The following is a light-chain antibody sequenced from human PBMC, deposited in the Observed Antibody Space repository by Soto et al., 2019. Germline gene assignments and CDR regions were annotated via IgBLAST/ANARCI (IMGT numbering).Light chain of an antibody. J-gene: IGKJ1*01. Sequence: DIQMTQSPSSLSASVGDRVTITCRASQSISSYLNWYQQKPGKAPKLLIYAASSLQSGVPSRLSGSGSRTDFTLTISSLQPEDFATYYCQQSYSIQYTFEQGTKVEIK. CDR1: QSISSY. V-gene: IGKV1-39*01. CDR2: AAS. CDR3: QQSYSIQYT.